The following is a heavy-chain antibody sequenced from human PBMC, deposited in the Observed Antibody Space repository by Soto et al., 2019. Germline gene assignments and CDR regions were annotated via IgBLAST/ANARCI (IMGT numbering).Heavy chain of an antibody. CDR2: IAYDGSNA. J-gene: IGHJ6*02. CDR3: ARGDREDILVVVGARPGEYGIDS. D-gene: IGHD2-15*01. V-gene: IGHV3-30-3*01. Sequence: QVQLVESGGGVVQPGGSLRLSCAASGFTFRNHAMHWVRQAPGKGLECLAVIAYDGSNAFYRDSVKGRLTISRDNSKNTLYLHMISLRSEDTGVYYCARGDREDILVVVGARPGEYGIDSWGQGTKVTVSS. CDR1: GFTFRNHA.